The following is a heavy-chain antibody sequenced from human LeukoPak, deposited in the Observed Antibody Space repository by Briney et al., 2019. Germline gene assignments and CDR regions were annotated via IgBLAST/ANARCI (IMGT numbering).Heavy chain of an antibody. CDR1: GYTFTSYG. CDR2: ISAYNGNT. D-gene: IGHD3-16*01. J-gene: IGHJ4*02. CDR3: ARVRSGRVSGSYDFDY. Sequence: GASVKVSCKASGYTFTSYGISWVRQAPGQGLEWMGWISAYNGNTNYAQKLQGRVTMTTDTSTSTAYMELSSLRSEDTAVYYCARVRSGRVSGSYDFDYWGQGTLVTVSS. V-gene: IGHV1-18*01.